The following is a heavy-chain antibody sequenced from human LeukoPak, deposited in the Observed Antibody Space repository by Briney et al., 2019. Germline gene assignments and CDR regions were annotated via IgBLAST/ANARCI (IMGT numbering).Heavy chain of an antibody. V-gene: IGHV4-4*07. J-gene: IGHJ3*02. CDR2: IYTSGST. CDR1: GGSVSSYY. D-gene: IGHD4-17*01. Sequence: SETLSLTCTVSGGSVSSYYWSWIRQPAGEGLEWIGRIYTSGSTNYNPSLKSRVTMSVDTSKNQFSLKLSSVTAADTAVYYCARDYGDYGDYSRSDAFDIWGQGTMVTVSS. CDR3: ARDYGDYGDYSRSDAFDI.